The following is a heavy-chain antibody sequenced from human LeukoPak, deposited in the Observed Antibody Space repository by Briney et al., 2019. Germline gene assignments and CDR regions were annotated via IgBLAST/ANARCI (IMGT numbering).Heavy chain of an antibody. CDR1: GFTFSSYE. CDR3: ARSRGYSYGYSADY. J-gene: IGHJ4*02. Sequence: GSLRLPCAASGFTFSSYEMNWARQAPGKGLEWVSYISSSGSTIYYADSVKGRFTISRDNAKNSLYLQMNSLRAEDTAVYYCARSRGYSYGYSADYWGQGTLVTVSS. D-gene: IGHD5-18*01. V-gene: IGHV3-48*03. CDR2: ISSSGSTI.